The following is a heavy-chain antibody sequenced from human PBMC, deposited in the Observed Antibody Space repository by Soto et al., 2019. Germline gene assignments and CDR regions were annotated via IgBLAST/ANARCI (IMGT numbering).Heavy chain of an antibody. CDR1: GASIYNGGYF. CDR3: ARTPNTDIVATKGADFDY. J-gene: IGHJ4*02. Sequence: PSETLSLTCSVSGASIYNGGYFWSWIRQSPGKGLEWIGYIYYSGSTNYNPSLKSRVTISVDTSKNQFSLKLSSVTAADTAVYYCARTPNTDIVATKGADFDYWGQGTLVTVSS. V-gene: IGHV4-61*08. D-gene: IGHD5-12*01. CDR2: IYYSGST.